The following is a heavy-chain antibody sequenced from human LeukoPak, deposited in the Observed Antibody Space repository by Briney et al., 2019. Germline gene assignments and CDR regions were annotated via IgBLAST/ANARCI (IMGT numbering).Heavy chain of an antibody. Sequence: GGSLRLSCAASGFTFSSYDMHWVRRATGKGLEWVSAIGTAGDTYYPGSVKGRFTISRENAKNSLYLQMNSLRAGDTAVYYCARASYGGYELDYWGQGTLVTVSS. CDR3: ARASYGGYELDY. CDR1: GFTFSSYD. D-gene: IGHD5-12*01. J-gene: IGHJ4*02. CDR2: IGTAGDT. V-gene: IGHV3-13*01.